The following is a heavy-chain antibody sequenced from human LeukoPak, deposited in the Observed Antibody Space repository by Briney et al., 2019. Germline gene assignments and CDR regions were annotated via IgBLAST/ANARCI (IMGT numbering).Heavy chain of an antibody. CDR1: GFTFSSYE. V-gene: IGHV3-48*03. Sequence: PGGSLRLSCAASGFTFSSYEMNWVRQAPGKGLEWVSYISSSGSTIYYADSVKGRFTISRDNAKNSLYLQMNSLRAEDTAVYYCAKAPVTSCRGAFCHPFDYWGQGTLVTDSS. CDR2: ISSSGSTI. D-gene: IGHD2-15*01. CDR3: AKAPVTSCRGAFCHPFDY. J-gene: IGHJ4*02.